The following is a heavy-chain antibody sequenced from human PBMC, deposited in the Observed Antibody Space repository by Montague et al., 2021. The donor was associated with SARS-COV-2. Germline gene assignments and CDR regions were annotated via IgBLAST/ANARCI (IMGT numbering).Heavy chain of an antibody. CDR3: ATHRQHHNH. CDR2: IFYNGDT. Sequence: SETLSLTCTVSGGSISGYYWTWIRQLPGKGLEWIGYIFYNGDTNYNPSLKSRVSISVDTSKNQFSLKLIAVTAADTAVYFCATHRQHHNHWGQGAMVAVSS. D-gene: IGHD6-13*01. J-gene: IGHJ5*02. CDR1: GGSISGYY. V-gene: IGHV4-59*08.